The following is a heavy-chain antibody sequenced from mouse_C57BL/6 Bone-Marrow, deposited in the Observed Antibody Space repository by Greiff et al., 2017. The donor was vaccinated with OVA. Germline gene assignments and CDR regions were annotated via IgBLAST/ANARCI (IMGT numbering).Heavy chain of an antibody. V-gene: IGHV1-50*01. Sequence: VQLQQPGAELVKPGASVKLSCKASGYTFTSYWMQWVKQRPGQGLEWIGEIDPSDSYTNYNQKFKGKATLTVDTSSSTAYMQLSSLTSEDSAVYYCARRLFRSYFDYWGQGTTLTVSS. CDR2: IDPSDSYT. D-gene: IGHD2-14*01. CDR1: GYTFTSYW. J-gene: IGHJ2*01. CDR3: ARRLFRSYFDY.